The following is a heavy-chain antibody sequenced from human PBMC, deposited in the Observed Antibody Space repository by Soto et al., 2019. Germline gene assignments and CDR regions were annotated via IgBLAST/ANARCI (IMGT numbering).Heavy chain of an antibody. CDR1: GYTFTGYY. CDR3: ARDVSEWGFLPYNWFDP. J-gene: IGHJ5*02. CDR2: INPNSGGT. D-gene: IGHD2-15*01. V-gene: IGHV1-2*04. Sequence: QVQLVQSGAEVKKPGASVKVSCKASGYTFTGYYMHWVRQAPGQGLEWMGWINPNSGGTNYAQKFQGWVTMTRDTSISTAYMELSRLRSDDTAVYYCARDVSEWGFLPYNWFDPWGQGTLVTVSS.